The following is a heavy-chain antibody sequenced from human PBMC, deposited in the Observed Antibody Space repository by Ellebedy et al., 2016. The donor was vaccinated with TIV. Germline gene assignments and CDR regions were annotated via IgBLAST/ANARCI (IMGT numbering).Heavy chain of an antibody. CDR2: ISYDGSNK. Sequence: GESLKISXAASGFTFSSYAMHWVRQAPGKGLEWVAVISYDGSNKYYADSVKGRFTISRDNSKNTLYLQMNSLRAEDTAVYYCASELNYYGSGMDVWGKGTTVTVSS. CDR3: ASELNYYGSGMDV. D-gene: IGHD3-10*01. J-gene: IGHJ6*04. V-gene: IGHV3-30-3*01. CDR1: GFTFSSYA.